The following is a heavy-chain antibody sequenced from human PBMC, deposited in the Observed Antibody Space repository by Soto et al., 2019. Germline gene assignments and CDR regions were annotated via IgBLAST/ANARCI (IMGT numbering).Heavy chain of an antibody. J-gene: IGHJ4*02. Sequence: SETLCLTWTVSGGSISSVCYYWSWIRQPPGKGLEWIGYIYYSGSTYYNPSLKSRVTISVDTSKNQFSLKLSSVTAADTAVYYCARWVGATSFDYWGQGTLVTVSS. D-gene: IGHD1-26*01. CDR2: IYYSGST. V-gene: IGHV4-30-4*01. CDR3: ARWVGATSFDY. CDR1: GGSISSVCYY.